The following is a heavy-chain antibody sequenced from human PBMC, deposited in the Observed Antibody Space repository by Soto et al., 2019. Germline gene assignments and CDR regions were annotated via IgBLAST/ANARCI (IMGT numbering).Heavy chain of an antibody. V-gene: IGHV1-2*04. CDR2: INPNSGGT. Sequence: ASVKVSCKASGYTFTGYYMHWVRQAPGQGLEWMGWINPNSGGTNYAQKFQGWVTMTRDTSISTAYMELSGLRSDDTAVYYCARERGPESDYYYGMDVWGQGTTVTVSS. J-gene: IGHJ6*02. D-gene: IGHD3-10*01. CDR3: ARERGPESDYYYGMDV. CDR1: GYTFTGYY.